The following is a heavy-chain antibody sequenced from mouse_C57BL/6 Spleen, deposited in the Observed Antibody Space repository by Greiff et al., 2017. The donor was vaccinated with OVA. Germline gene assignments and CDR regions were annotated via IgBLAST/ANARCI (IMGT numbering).Heavy chain of an antibody. D-gene: IGHD1-1*01. CDR2: INPNTGGT. CDR3: ARYYYGSSYPYYAMDY. J-gene: IGHJ4*01. Sequence: EVQLQQSGPELVKPGASVKISCKASGYTFTDYYMNWVKQSHGQSLEWIGDINPNTGGTSYNQKFKGKATLTLDKSSSTAYMELRSLTSEDSAVYYCARYYYGSSYPYYAMDYWGQGTSVTVSS. V-gene: IGHV1-26*01. CDR1: GYTFTDYY.